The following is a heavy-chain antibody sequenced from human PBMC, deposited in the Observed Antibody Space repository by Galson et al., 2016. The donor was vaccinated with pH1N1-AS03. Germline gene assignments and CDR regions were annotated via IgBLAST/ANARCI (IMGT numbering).Heavy chain of an antibody. CDR1: GFTFSDYY. CDR3: VTDGTFGSTVEH. D-gene: IGHD2-2*01. J-gene: IGHJ4*02. Sequence: SLRLSCAASGFTFSDYYMSWIRQAPGKGLEWISCITSSGGSGPTIYYADSVKGRFTISRDNAKNSLYLQMNSLRADEDTAVYYWVTDGTFGSTVEHWGQGTLVTVSS. CDR2: ITSSGGSGPTI. V-gene: IGHV3-11*04.